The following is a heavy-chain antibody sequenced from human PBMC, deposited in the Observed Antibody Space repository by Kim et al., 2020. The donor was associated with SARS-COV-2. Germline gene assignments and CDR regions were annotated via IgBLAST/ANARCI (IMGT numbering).Heavy chain of an antibody. J-gene: IGHJ6*02. CDR3: AREGRITMIVVVIDFGSQNYGMDV. Sequence: GGSLRLSCAASGFTFSSYSMNWVRQAPGKGLEWVSSISSSSSYIYYADSVKGRFTISRDNAKNSLYLQMNSLRAEDTAVYYCAREGRITMIVVVIDFGSQNYGMDVWGQGTTVTVSS. CDR1: GFTFSSYS. D-gene: IGHD3-22*01. CDR2: ISSSSSYI. V-gene: IGHV3-21*01.